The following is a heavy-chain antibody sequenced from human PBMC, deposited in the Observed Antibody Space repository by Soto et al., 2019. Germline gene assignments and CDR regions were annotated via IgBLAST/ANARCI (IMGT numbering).Heavy chain of an antibody. V-gene: IGHV3-21*01. Sequence: TGGSLRLSCAASGFTFSSYSMNWVRQAPGKGLEWVSSISSSSSYIYYADSVKGRFTISRDNAKNSLYLQMNSLRAEDTAVYYCARAAIVGATYYYYGMDVWGQGTTVTVSS. CDR1: GFTFSSYS. CDR2: ISSSSSYI. CDR3: ARAAIVGATYYYYGMDV. D-gene: IGHD1-26*01. J-gene: IGHJ6*02.